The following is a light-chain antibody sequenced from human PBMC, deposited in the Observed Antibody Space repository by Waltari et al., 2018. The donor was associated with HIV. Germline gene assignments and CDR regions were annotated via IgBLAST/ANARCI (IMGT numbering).Light chain of an antibody. J-gene: IGKJ4*01. CDR3: QQANSFRPLS. V-gene: IGKV1-12*01. CDR1: QDIGSW. CDR2: AAS. Sequence: DMQMTQSPSSVSASVGDRVTITCRASQDIGSWLAWYQQKPGRAPRLLIFAASSLQGGVPSRFRGGGSGTDFTLTITRPQPEDVATYYCQQANSFRPLSFGGGTRVDLK.